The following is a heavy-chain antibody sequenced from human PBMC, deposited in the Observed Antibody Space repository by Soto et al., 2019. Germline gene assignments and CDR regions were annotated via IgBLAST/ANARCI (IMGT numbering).Heavy chain of an antibody. Sequence: QVQLQQSGPGLVKPSQTLSLTCAISGDSVSTNDATWDWIRQSPSRGLEWLGRTYYRSRWQTDYAESVKSRISTNPDTSNNQVSLQLNFVTPDDTAVYYCARLIGNSWLDSWGQGTLVTVSS. V-gene: IGHV6-1*01. J-gene: IGHJ5*01. D-gene: IGHD3-16*01. CDR1: GDSVSTNDAT. CDR3: ARLIGNSWLDS. CDR2: TYYRSRWQT.